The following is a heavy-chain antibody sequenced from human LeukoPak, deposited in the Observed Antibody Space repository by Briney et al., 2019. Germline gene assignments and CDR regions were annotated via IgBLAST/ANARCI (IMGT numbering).Heavy chain of an antibody. CDR3: AKAWYYYDSSGYYPLGY. V-gene: IGHV3-23*01. J-gene: IGHJ4*02. Sequence: GGSLRLSCAASGFTFSSYGMSWVRQAPGKGLEWVSAISGSGGSTYYADSVKGRFTISRDNSKNTLYLQMNSLRAEDTAVHYCAKAWYYYDSSGYYPLGYWGQGTLVTVSS. CDR2: ISGSGGST. CDR1: GFTFSSYG. D-gene: IGHD3-22*01.